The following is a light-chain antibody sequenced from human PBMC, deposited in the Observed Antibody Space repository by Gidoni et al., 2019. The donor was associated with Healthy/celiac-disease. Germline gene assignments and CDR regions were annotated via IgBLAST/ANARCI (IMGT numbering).Light chain of an antibody. CDR3: LQHNSYPLT. J-gene: IGKJ4*01. Sequence: IQLTQSPSSLSASVGDRVTITCRASQGIRTDLGWYQQKPGKAPKRLIYAASSLQSGVPSRFSGSGSGTEFTLTISSLQPEDFATYYCLQHNSYPLTFXGXTKVEIK. CDR2: AAS. CDR1: QGIRTD. V-gene: IGKV1-17*01.